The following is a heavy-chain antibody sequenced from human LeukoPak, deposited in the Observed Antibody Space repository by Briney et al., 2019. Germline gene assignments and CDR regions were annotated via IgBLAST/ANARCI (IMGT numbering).Heavy chain of an antibody. CDR2: INSDGSST. CDR3: AGVAGRGYSSGWYRGFDY. V-gene: IGHV3-74*01. J-gene: IGHJ4*02. Sequence: GGSLRLSCAASGFTFSSYWMHWVRQAPGKELVWVSRINSDGSSTSYADSVKGRFTISRDNAKNTLYLQMNSLRAEDTAVYYCAGVAGRGYSSGWYRGFDYWGQGTLVTVSS. CDR1: GFTFSSYW. D-gene: IGHD6-19*01.